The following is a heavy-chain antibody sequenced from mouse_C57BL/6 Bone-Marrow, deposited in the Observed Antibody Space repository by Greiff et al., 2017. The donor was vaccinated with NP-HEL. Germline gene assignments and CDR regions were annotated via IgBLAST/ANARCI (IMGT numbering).Heavy chain of an antibody. D-gene: IGHD2-5*01. V-gene: IGHV5-6*01. CDR3: ARHYYSNYFDY. J-gene: IGHJ2*01. CDR1: GFTFSSYG. Sequence: EVKLVESGGDLVKPGGSLKLSCAASGFTFSSYGMSWVRQTPDKRLEWVATISSGGSYTYYPDSVKGRVTISRDNAKNTLYLQMSSLKSEDTARYYCARHYYSNYFDYWGQGTTLTVSS. CDR2: ISSGGSYT.